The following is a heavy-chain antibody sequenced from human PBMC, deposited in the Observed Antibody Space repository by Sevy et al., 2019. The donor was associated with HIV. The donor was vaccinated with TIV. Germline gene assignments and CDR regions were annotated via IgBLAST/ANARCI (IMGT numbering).Heavy chain of an antibody. CDR1: GFTFNYAW. J-gene: IGHJ6*02. CDR2: IKSKTDGGTA. D-gene: IGHD3-3*01. CDR3: ASVVKNDFWDGHVNYYGLDV. Sequence: GGSLRLSCAASGFTFNYAWMSWVRQAPGKGLEWVGRIKSKTDGGTADYAAHVKGRFTISRDDSENTLYLQMNSLKTEDTAVYYCASVVKNDFWDGHVNYYGLDVWGQGTTITVSS. V-gene: IGHV3-15*01.